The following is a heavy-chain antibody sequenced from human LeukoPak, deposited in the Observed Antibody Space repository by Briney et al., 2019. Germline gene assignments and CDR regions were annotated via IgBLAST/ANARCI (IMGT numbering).Heavy chain of an antibody. CDR3: ARHPLRSIAARRSSGYAFDI. Sequence: SETLSLTCTVSGGSISSYYWSWIRQPPGKGLEWIGYIYYSGSTNYNPSLKSRVTISVDTSKNQFSLKLSSVTAADTAVYYCARHPLRSIAARRSSGYAFDIWGQGTMVTVSS. D-gene: IGHD6-6*01. CDR2: IYYSGST. J-gene: IGHJ3*02. CDR1: GGSISSYY. V-gene: IGHV4-59*08.